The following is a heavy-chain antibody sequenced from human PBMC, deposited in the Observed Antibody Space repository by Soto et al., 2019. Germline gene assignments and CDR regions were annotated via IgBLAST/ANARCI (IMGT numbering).Heavy chain of an antibody. CDR2: VYHSWST. V-gene: IGHV4-4*02. J-gene: IGHJ4*02. CDR1: SGSITSSNW. CDR3: ARAVAGIPYLDS. D-gene: IGHD6-19*01. Sequence: QVQLQESGPGLVQPSGTLSLTCAVSSGSITSSNWWSWVRQPPGRGLERIGEVYHSWSTSYNPSLKNRVTMSVDYSKNQFSLKLSSVPAADTAVYYWARAVAGIPYLDSWGQGILVSVSS.